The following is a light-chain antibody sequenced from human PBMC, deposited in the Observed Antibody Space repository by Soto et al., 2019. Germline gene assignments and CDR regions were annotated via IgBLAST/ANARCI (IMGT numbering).Light chain of an antibody. CDR2: AAS. CDR3: QESYSTPVA. CDR1: QSISSY. V-gene: IGKV1-39*01. J-gene: IGKJ4*01. Sequence: DIQMTQSPSSLSASVGDRITITCRASQSISSYLNWYQQKPGRAPKVLIYAASSLQSGVPSIFSGSGSGTDFTLTISSLQPEYSATYYCQESYSTPVAFGLGTKVEIK.